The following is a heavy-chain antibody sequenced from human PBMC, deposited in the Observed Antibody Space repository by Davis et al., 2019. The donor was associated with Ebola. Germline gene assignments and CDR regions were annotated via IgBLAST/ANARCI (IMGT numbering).Heavy chain of an antibody. CDR3: AGSTPYYYYYGMDV. Sequence: GESLKISCAASGFTFSSYSMNWVRQAPGKGLEWVSSISSSSSYTNYADSVKGRFTISRDNAKNSLYLQMNSLRAEDTAVYYCAGSTPYYYYYGMDVWGQGTTVTVSS. V-gene: IGHV3-21*01. D-gene: IGHD3-10*01. CDR2: ISSSSSYT. CDR1: GFTFSSYS. J-gene: IGHJ6*02.